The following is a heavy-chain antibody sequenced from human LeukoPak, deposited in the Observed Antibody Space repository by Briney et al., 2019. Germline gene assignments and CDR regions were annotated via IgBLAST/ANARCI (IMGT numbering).Heavy chain of an antibody. J-gene: IGHJ4*02. CDR1: GFTFSSYA. CDR2: ISGSGGRT. V-gene: IGHV3-23*01. CDR3: AKDLTPPARITMVRGVTPPYY. Sequence: GGSLRLSCAASGFTFSSYAMSSVRQAPGKGLEWVSAISGSGGRTYYADSVKGRFTIYRANSKNTLYLQMNSLRAEDTAVYYCAKDLTPPARITMVRGVTPPYYWGQGTLVTVSS. D-gene: IGHD3-10*01.